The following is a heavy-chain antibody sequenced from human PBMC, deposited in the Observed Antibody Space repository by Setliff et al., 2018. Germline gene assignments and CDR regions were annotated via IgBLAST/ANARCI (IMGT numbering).Heavy chain of an antibody. V-gene: IGHV1-69*13. J-gene: IGHJ5*02. CDR2: IIPMFGTT. CDR1: GFGFTTFG. CDR3: ARLRAPGSHGLDP. D-gene: IGHD3-10*01. Sequence: ASVKVSCKTSGFGFTTFGFSWVRQAPGQGLEWMGGIIPMFGTTNYARKFQGRVTITADESTITAYMELSSLRADDTAVYYCARLRAPGSHGLDPWGQGTLVTVSS.